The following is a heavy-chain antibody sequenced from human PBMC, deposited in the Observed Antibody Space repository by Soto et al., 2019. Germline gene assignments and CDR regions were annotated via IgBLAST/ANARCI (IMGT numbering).Heavy chain of an antibody. D-gene: IGHD3-16*01. Sequence: PGGSLRLSCAASGFIFSDYGMHWVRQAPGKGLEWVAVIYSHGNSQIYAESVKGRFTISRDNSKNTLYLQLNSLRAEDTAVYFCARDDNYDDNALDMWGQGTMVTVSS. V-gene: IGHV3-33*01. J-gene: IGHJ3*02. CDR1: GFIFSDYG. CDR2: IYSHGNSQ. CDR3: ARDDNYDDNALDM.